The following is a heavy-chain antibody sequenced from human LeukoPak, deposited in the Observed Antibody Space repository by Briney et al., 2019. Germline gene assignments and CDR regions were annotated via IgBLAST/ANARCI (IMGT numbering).Heavy chain of an antibody. J-gene: IGHJ4*02. V-gene: IGHV1-18*01. CDR1: GYTFTSLH. CDR3: ARGTRARGTCDNCYSSSLDS. Sequence: ASMKVSCEASGYTFTSLHINWLRQAPGHGLEWMGWINGYNGNTHYSQNLQGRVTMTRDTSTNTVYLELRSLRFDDTAVYYCARGTRARGTCDNCYSSSLDSWGQGTLLTVSS. CDR2: INGYNGNT. D-gene: IGHD2-15*01.